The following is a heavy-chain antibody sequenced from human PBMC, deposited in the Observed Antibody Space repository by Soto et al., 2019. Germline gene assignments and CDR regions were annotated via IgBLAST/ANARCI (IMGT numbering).Heavy chain of an antibody. V-gene: IGHV3-53*01. CDR2: IYSGGST. CDR3: ARAQGIAAAGTDYYGMDV. CDR1: GFTVSSNY. Sequence: PWGSLRLSCAASGFTVSSNYMSWVRQAPGKGLEWVSVIYSGGSTYYADSVKGRFTISRDNSKNTLYLQMNSLRAEDTAVYYCARAQGIAAAGTDYYGMDVWGQGTTVTVSS. D-gene: IGHD6-13*01. J-gene: IGHJ6*02.